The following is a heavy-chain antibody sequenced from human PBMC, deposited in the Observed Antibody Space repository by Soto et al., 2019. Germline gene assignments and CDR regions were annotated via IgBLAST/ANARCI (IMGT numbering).Heavy chain of an antibody. CDR3: ARGAADTAMVDS. V-gene: IGHV4-4*07. J-gene: IGHJ4*02. CDR2: IDASGNT. Sequence: SETLSLTCTVSVDSISTYYWSWIRRPAGKGLEWIGRIDASGNTNYNPSLKSRVTMSADTSKKQFSLKLTSVTAADTAVYYCARGAADTAMVDSWGQGTLVAVSS. D-gene: IGHD5-18*01. CDR1: VDSISTYY.